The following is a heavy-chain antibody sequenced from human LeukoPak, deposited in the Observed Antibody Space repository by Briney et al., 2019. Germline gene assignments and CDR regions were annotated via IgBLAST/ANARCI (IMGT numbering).Heavy chain of an antibody. CDR3: ARAPQLERRVWYMDV. CDR2: IYHSGRT. V-gene: IGHV4-38-2*02. CDR1: DYSISSVYY. Sequence: SETLSLTCTVSDYSISSVYYWGWIRQPPGKGLEWIGSIYHSGRTYFNPSLKSRVTISVDTSKNQFSLKLSSVTAADTAVYYCARAPQLERRVWYMDVWGKGTTVTISS. D-gene: IGHD1-1*01. J-gene: IGHJ6*03.